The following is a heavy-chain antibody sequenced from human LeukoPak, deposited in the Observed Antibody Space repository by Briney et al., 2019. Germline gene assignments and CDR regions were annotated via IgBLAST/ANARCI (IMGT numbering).Heavy chain of an antibody. D-gene: IGHD3-3*01. J-gene: IGHJ4*02. CDR2: IYSGGST. Sequence: GGSLRLSCAASGFTVSSNYMSWVRQAPGKGLEWVSVIYSGGSTYYADTVKGRFTISRDNAKNTLYLQMNSLRADDTAVYYCASSLLGVSSWGQGTLVTVSS. CDR3: ASSLLGVSS. CDR1: GFTVSSNY. V-gene: IGHV3-53*01.